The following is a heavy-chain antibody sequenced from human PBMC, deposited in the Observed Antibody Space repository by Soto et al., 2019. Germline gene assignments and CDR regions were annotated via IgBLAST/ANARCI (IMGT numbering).Heavy chain of an antibody. Sequence: VESLKISCNGSGYSFTSYWIGWVGQMPGKGLEWMGIIYPGDSDTRYSPSFQGQVTISADKSISTAYLQWSSLKASDTAMYYCARRRYYDSSGFGWFDPRGQGTLVTVSS. CDR2: IYPGDSDT. V-gene: IGHV5-51*01. CDR1: GYSFTSYW. J-gene: IGHJ5*02. D-gene: IGHD3-22*01. CDR3: ARRRYYDSSGFGWFDP.